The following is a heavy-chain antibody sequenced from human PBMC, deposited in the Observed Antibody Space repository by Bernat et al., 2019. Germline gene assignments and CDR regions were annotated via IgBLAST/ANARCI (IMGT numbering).Heavy chain of an antibody. Sequence: EVQLLESGGGLVQPGGSLRLSCAASGFTFSSYAMSWVRQAPGQGVEGVPAISGSGGRTYYADSVKGRFTISRDNSKNTLYLQMNSLRAEDTAVYYCAKDLKSYYYDSSGYGPIRAFDIWGQGTMVTVSS. V-gene: IGHV3-23*01. J-gene: IGHJ3*02. D-gene: IGHD3-22*01. CDR2: ISGSGGRT. CDR3: AKDLKSYYYDSSGYGPIRAFDI. CDR1: GFTFSSYA.